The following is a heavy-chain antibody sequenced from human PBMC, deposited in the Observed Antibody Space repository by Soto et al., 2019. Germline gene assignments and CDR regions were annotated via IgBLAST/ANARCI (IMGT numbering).Heavy chain of an antibody. V-gene: IGHV3-21*01. CDR2: ISSSSSYI. CDR1: GFTFSSYS. D-gene: IGHD2-15*01. J-gene: IGHJ4*02. CDR3: ARGSSSGGHICDS. Sequence: EVQLVESGGGLVKPGGSLRLSCAASGFTFSSYSMNWVRQAPGKGLEWVSSISSSSSYIYYADSVKGRFTISRDNAKNSLYLQMNSLRAEDTAVYYCARGSSSGGHICDSWGQGTLVTVSS.